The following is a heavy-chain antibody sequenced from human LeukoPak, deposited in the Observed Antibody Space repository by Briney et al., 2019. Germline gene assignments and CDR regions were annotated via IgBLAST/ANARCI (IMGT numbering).Heavy chain of an antibody. CDR1: GFTFSSHL. CDR2: IKSKTDGGTT. Sequence: PGGSLRLSCAASGFTFSSHLMHWVRQAPGKGLEWVGRIKSKTDGGTTDYAAPVKGRFTISRDDSKNTLYLQMNSLKTEDTAVYYCTTEEERTAAGFDYWGQGTLVTVSS. CDR3: TTEEERTAAGFDY. D-gene: IGHD6-13*01. V-gene: IGHV3-15*07. J-gene: IGHJ4*02.